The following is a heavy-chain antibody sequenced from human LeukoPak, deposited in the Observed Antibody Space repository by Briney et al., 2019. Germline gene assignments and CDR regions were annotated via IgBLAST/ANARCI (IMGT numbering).Heavy chain of an antibody. D-gene: IGHD4-23*01. CDR3: ASAADKNYGGKVDYYYGMDV. V-gene: IGHV5-51*01. CDR2: IYPGDSDT. CDR1: GYSFTSYW. J-gene: IGHJ6*02. Sequence: GESLKISCKGSGYSFTSYWFGWVRQMPGKGLEWMGIIYPGDSDTRYSPSFQGQVTISADKSISTAYLQWSSLKASDTAMYYCASAADKNYGGKVDYYYGMDVWGQGTTVTVSS.